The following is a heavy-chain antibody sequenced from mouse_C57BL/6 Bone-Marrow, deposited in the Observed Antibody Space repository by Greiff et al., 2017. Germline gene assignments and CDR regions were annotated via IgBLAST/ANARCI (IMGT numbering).Heavy chain of an antibody. D-gene: IGHD2-4*01. V-gene: IGHV1-19*01. CDR3: AKPYDHDYLDY. J-gene: IGHJ2*01. Sequence: VQLQQSGPVLVKPGASVKMSCKASGYTFTDYYMNWVKQSHGKSLEWIGVINPYNGGTSYNQKFKGKATLTVDKSSSTAYMDLNSLASEDSAVYYCAKPYDHDYLDYWGQGTTLTVSS. CDR1: GYTFTDYY. CDR2: INPYNGGT.